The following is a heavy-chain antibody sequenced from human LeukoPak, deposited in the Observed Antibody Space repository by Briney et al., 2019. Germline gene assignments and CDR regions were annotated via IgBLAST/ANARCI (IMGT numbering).Heavy chain of an antibody. CDR1: GFNFDAYA. D-gene: IGHD6-13*01. CDR3: AKDKAGTIVWYGRWAIGPFDY. CDR2: ISADGGST. V-gene: IGHV3-43*02. Sequence: GGSLRLSCAASGFNFDAYAMHWVRQAPGKGLQWISLISADGGSTYYADSVKGRFTISRDNSRNSLYLQMNSLTTEDTAFYYCAKDKAGTIVWYGRWAIGPFDYWGQGTLLTVSS. J-gene: IGHJ4*02.